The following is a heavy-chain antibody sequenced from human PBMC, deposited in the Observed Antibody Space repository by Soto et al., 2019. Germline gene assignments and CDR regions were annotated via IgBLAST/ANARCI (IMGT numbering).Heavy chain of an antibody. CDR1: GFTFRNYD. CDR2: ISAAGDP. Sequence: EVQLVGSGGGLVQPGGSLRLSCEASGFTFRNYDMHWVHQGTGKGLEWVSGISAAGDPDYADSVEGRFTISRENAQNSFFLQMNSLRVGDTAVYYCARTDRDFYGLDVWGQGTTVIVSS. CDR3: ARTDRDFYGLDV. V-gene: IGHV3-13*05. J-gene: IGHJ6*02.